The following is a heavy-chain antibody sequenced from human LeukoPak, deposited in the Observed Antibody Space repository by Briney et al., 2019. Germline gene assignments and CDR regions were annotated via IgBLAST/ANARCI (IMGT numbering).Heavy chain of an antibody. Sequence: SVKVSCKASGGTFSSYAISWVRQAPGQGLEWMGGIIPIFGTANYAQKFQGRVTITADESTSTAYMELSSLRPEDTAVYYCATPAGGYSYGRYFDYWGQGTLVTVSS. V-gene: IGHV1-69*13. J-gene: IGHJ4*02. CDR1: GGTFSSYA. CDR2: IIPIFGTA. D-gene: IGHD5-18*01. CDR3: ATPAGGYSYGRYFDY.